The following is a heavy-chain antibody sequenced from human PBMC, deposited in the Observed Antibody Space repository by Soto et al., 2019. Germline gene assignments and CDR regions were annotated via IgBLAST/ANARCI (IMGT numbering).Heavy chain of an antibody. V-gene: IGHV1-3*01. CDR3: ARDSPPVDY. Sequence: ASVKVSRKASGYTFTSYATHWVRQAPGQRLEWMGWINAGNGNTKYSQKLQGRDTITRDTSASTTYMELRILRSDDTAVYYCARDSPPVDYWGQGTLVTVSS. CDR2: INAGNGNT. CDR1: GYTFTSYA. J-gene: IGHJ4*02.